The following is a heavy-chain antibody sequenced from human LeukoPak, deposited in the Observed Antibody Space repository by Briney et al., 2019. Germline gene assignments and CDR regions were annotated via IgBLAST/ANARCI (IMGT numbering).Heavy chain of an antibody. CDR2: ISISGGST. Sequence: PGGSLRVSCAASGFTLNDYAMRWVRQAPGKGLEWVSAISISGGSTYYADSVRGRFTISRHNSKNTLSLQINSLRGEDTAVYYCATQGPYGSGPYFDYWGQGALVTVSS. J-gene: IGHJ4*02. D-gene: IGHD3-10*01. CDR3: ATQGPYGSGPYFDY. CDR1: GFTLNDYA. V-gene: IGHV3-23*01.